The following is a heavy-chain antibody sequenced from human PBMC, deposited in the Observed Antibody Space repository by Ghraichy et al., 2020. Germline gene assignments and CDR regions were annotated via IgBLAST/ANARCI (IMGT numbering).Heavy chain of an antibody. CDR3: ARGDYYQNWFGP. D-gene: IGHD3-10*01. V-gene: IGHV4-59*01. Sequence: SETLSLTCTVSGGSISSYFWNWIRQPPGKGLEWIGYIRNSENTNYNPSLNSRVTISVDTSKNQLSLKLSSVTAADTAVYYCARGDYYQNWFGPWGQGTLVTVSS. CDR2: IRNSENT. CDR1: GGSISSYF. J-gene: IGHJ5*02.